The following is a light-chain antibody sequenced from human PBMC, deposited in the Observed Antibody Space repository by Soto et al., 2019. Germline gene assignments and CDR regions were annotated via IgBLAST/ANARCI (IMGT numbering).Light chain of an antibody. V-gene: IGLV1-51*01. CDR1: SSNIGNNY. CDR2: DNN. J-gene: IGLJ2*01. CDR3: GTWDSSLSAVV. Sequence: QSVLTQPPSVSAAPGQKVTISCSGSSSNIGNNYVSWYQQLPGTAPQLLIYDNNERPSGIPYRFSGSKSGTSATLGITGLQTGDEADYYCGTWDSSLSAVVFGGGTKVTVL.